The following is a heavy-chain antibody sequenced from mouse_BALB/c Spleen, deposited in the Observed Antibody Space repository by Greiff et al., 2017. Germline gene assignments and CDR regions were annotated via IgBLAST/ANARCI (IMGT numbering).Heavy chain of an antibody. CDR1: GYTFTSYV. CDR2: INPYNDGT. D-gene: IGHD2-4*01. CDR3: ARSAITTRGDWFAY. V-gene: IGHV1-14*01. Sequence: VQLQQSGPELVKPGASVKMSCKASGYTFTSYVMHWVKQKPGQGLEWIGYINPYNDGTKYNEKFKGKATLTSDKSSSTAYMELSSLTSEDSAVYYCARSAITTRGDWFAYWGQGTLVTVSA. J-gene: IGHJ3*01.